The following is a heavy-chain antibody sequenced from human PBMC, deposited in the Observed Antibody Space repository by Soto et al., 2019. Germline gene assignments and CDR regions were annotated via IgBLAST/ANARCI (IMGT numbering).Heavy chain of an antibody. CDR3: AKASYYDFWSGDNGFDP. D-gene: IGHD3-3*01. CDR1: GFTFSTYA. Sequence: EVQLLESGGGLVQPGGSLRLSCAASGFTFSTYAMSWVRQAPGKGLEWVSAISGSGDTSYSADSVKGRFTISRDNSKNTLYLQMNSLRAEDTAVYYCAKASYYDFWSGDNGFDPWGQGTLVTDSS. CDR2: ISGSGDTS. J-gene: IGHJ5*02. V-gene: IGHV3-23*01.